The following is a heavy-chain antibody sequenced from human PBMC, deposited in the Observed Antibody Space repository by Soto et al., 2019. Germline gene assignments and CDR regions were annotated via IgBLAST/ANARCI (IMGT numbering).Heavy chain of an antibody. CDR1: GFTFSSYA. Sequence: GGSLRLSCAASGFTFSSYAMSWVRQAPGKGLEWVSAISGSGGSKYYADSVKGRFTISRDNSKNALYLQMNSLRAEDTAVYYCARRGGPYDYWGQGTLVTVSS. J-gene: IGHJ4*02. D-gene: IGHD3-16*01. V-gene: IGHV3-23*01. CDR2: ISGSGGSK. CDR3: ARRGGPYDY.